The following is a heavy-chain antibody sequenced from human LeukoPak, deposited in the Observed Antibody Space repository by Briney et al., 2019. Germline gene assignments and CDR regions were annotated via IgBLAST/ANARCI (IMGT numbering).Heavy chain of an antibody. CDR2: ISWNSGSI. J-gene: IGHJ3*02. D-gene: IGHD3-9*01. CDR3: AKHYDILTGLPDAFDI. CDR1: GFTFDDYA. Sequence: GGSLRLSCAASGFTFDDYAMHWVRQAPGKGLEWVSGISWNSGSIGYADSVKGRFTISRDNAKNSLYLQMNSLRAEDTAVYYCAKHYDILTGLPDAFDIWGQGTMVTVSS. V-gene: IGHV3-9*01.